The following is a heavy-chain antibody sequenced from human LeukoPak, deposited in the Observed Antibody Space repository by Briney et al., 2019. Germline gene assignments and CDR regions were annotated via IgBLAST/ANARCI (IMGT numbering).Heavy chain of an antibody. V-gene: IGHV4-34*01. J-gene: IGHJ4*02. CDR2: INHSGST. CDR3: ARGKSLRGHYFDY. D-gene: IGHD3-10*01. Sequence: SETLSLTCTVSGGSISSYYWSWIRQPPGKGLEWIGEINHSGSTNYNPSLKSRVTISVDTSKNQFSLKLSSVTAADTAVYYCARGKSLRGHYFDYWGQGTLVTVSS. CDR1: GGSISSYY.